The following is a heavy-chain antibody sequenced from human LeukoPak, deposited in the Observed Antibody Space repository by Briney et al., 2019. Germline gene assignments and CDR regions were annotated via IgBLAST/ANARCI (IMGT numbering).Heavy chain of an antibody. Sequence: GESLKISCKGSGYSFTSYWIGWVRQMPGKGLEWMGIIYPGDSDTRYSPSFQGQVTISADKSISTAYLQWSSLTASDTAMYYCARQVQVERHYYYYYMDVWGKGTTVTISS. V-gene: IGHV5-51*01. J-gene: IGHJ6*03. CDR2: IYPGDSDT. CDR3: ARQVQVERHYYYYYMDV. D-gene: IGHD5-24*01. CDR1: GYSFTSYW.